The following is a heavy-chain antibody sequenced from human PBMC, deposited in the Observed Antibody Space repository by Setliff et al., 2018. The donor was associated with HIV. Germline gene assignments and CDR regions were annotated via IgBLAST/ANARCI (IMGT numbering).Heavy chain of an antibody. J-gene: IGHJ4*02. V-gene: IGHV1-69*13. CDR1: GGIFNTYG. D-gene: IGHD5-12*01. CDR3: ARGPLYGYDRGYFDY. CDR2: IIPIARAP. Sequence: SVKVSCKASGGIFNTYGMNWVRQAPGQGLEWMGGIIPIARAPNYAQKFQDRVTITADESTTTVYMEVRSLKSEGTALYYCARGPLYGYDRGYFDYWGQGTLVTVSS.